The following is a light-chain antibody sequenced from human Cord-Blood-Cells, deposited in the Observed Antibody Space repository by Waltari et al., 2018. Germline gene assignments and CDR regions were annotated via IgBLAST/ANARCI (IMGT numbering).Light chain of an antibody. CDR1: ALPKQY. J-gene: IGLJ3*02. Sequence: SYELTQPPSVSVSPGQTARITCSGDALPKQYAYWYQQKPGQAPVLGIYKDSERPSGIPERFSGSSSGTTVTLTISGVQAEDEADYDCQSADSSGTYWVFGGGTKLTGL. V-gene: IGLV3-25*03. CDR2: KDS. CDR3: QSADSSGTYWV.